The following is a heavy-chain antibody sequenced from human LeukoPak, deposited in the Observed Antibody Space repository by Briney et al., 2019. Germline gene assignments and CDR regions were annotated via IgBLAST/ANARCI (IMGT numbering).Heavy chain of an antibody. CDR3: ARAGVGYYDFWSGPPTFDI. CDR1: GGSFSGYY. CDR2: INHSGST. V-gene: IGHV4-34*01. D-gene: IGHD3-3*01. Sequence: SETLSLTCAVYGGSFSGYYWSWIRQPPGKGLEWIGEINHSGSTNYNPSLKSRVTISVDTSKNQFSLKLSSVTAADTAVYYCARAGVGYYDFWSGPPTFDIWGQGTMVTVSS. J-gene: IGHJ3*02.